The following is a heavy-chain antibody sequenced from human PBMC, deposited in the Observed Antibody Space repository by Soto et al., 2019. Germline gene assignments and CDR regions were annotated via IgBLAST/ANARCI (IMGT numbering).Heavy chain of an antibody. D-gene: IGHD2-15*01. Sequence: QITLKESGPTLVKPTQTLTLTCTFSGFSLSTSGVGVGWIRQPPGKALEWLALIYWDDDKRYSPSLKSRLTLTQDPSKTQVDLTMTTMDTVDTATYYCAHRRRSGAFDSWGQGTLVTVSS. CDR3: AHRRRSGAFDS. V-gene: IGHV2-5*02. CDR1: GFSLSTSGVG. J-gene: IGHJ4*02. CDR2: IYWDDDK.